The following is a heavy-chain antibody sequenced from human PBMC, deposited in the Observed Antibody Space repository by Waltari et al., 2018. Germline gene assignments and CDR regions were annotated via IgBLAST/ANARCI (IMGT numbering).Heavy chain of an antibody. J-gene: IGHJ3*02. CDR2: IYYSGST. CDR3: ARFGSLAYCGGDCYYAFDI. D-gene: IGHD2-21*01. Sequence: QVQLQESGPGLVKPSETLSLTCTVSGGSISSYYWSWIRQPPGKGPEWIGYIYYSGSTNYNPSLKSRVTISVDTSKNQFSLKLSSVTAADTAVYYCARFGSLAYCGGDCYYAFDIWGQGTMVTVSS. V-gene: IGHV4-59*01. CDR1: GGSISSYY.